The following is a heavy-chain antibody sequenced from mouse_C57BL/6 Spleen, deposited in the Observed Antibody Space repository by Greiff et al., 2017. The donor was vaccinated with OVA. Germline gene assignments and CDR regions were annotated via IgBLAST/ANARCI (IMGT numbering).Heavy chain of an antibody. CDR3: ARDRDYVFDY. J-gene: IGHJ2*01. CDR2: ISDGGSYT. V-gene: IGHV5-4*01. D-gene: IGHD2-4*01. Sequence: EVKLVESGGGLVKPGGSLKLSCAASGFTFSSYAMSWVRQTPEKRLEWVATISDGGSYTYYPDNVKGRFTISRDNAKNNLYLQMSHLKSEDTAMYYCARDRDYVFDYWGQGTTLTVSS. CDR1: GFTFSSYA.